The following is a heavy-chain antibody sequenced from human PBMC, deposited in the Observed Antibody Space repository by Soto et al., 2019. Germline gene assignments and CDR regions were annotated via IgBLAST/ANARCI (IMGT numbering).Heavy chain of an antibody. D-gene: IGHD6-19*01. V-gene: IGHV6-1*01. CDR3: ASIPHGYSSGWYTPDAFAI. J-gene: IGHJ3*02. Sequence: SEILSLICAISGDPVSSNSAAWNWIRQSPSRGLEWLGRTYYRSKWYNDYAVSVKSRITINPDTSKNQFSLQLNSVTPEDTAVYYCASIPHGYSSGWYTPDAFAIWGQGTMVTVSS. CDR2: TYYRSKWYN. CDR1: GDPVSSNSAA.